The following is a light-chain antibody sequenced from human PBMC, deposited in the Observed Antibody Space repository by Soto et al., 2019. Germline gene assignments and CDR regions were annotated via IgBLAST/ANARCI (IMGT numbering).Light chain of an antibody. CDR1: TSDVGGYDY. CDR2: DVS. CDR3: CSYAGDFYV. Sequence: QSALTQPRSVSGSPGQSVAISCTGTTSDVGGYDYVSWHQQHPGKAPELIIFDVSKRPSGVPDRFSGSKSGNTASLTITGLQAEDEADYFCCSYAGDFYVFGSGTEVTVL. J-gene: IGLJ1*01. V-gene: IGLV2-11*01.